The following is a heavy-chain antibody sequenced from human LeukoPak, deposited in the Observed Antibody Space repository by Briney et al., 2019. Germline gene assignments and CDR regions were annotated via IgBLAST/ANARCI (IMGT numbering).Heavy chain of an antibody. Sequence: SETLSLTCAVSGGSISSYYWGWIRQPPGKGLECIGYISYSGSTNYNPSLKSRVTISVDTSKNQFYLNLSSVTAADTSVYYCARLLGGSHFDFWGQGTLVTVSS. D-gene: IGHD2-15*01. CDR1: GGSISSYY. V-gene: IGHV4-59*01. CDR2: ISYSGST. CDR3: ARLLGGSHFDF. J-gene: IGHJ4*02.